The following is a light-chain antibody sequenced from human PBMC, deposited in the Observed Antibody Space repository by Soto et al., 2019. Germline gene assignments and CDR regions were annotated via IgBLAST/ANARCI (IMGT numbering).Light chain of an antibody. V-gene: IGKV3-20*01. Sequence: EIVLTQSPGTLSLSPGERATLSCRASQSVSSTYIAWYQQNPGQAPRLLIYGASSRATGIPDRFSGSGSGTDVTLTISRLEPEDLAVYFCQQYGRSPPFTFGQGTKVEIK. CDR1: QSVSSTY. CDR2: GAS. CDR3: QQYGRSPPFT. J-gene: IGKJ2*01.